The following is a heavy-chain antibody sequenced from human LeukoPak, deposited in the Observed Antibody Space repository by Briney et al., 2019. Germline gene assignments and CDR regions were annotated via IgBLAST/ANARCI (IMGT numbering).Heavy chain of an antibody. V-gene: IGHV4-4*07. J-gene: IGHJ4*02. CDR3: ARDYYDSSGYLEYYFDY. D-gene: IGHD3-22*01. Sequence: PSGALSLTCTVSGGPISSYYWSWIRQPAGKGLEWIGRIYTSGSTNYNPSLKSRVTMSIDTSKNQFSLKLSSVTAADTAVYYCARDYYDSSGYLEYYFDYWGQGTLVTVSS. CDR1: GGPISSYY. CDR2: IYTSGST.